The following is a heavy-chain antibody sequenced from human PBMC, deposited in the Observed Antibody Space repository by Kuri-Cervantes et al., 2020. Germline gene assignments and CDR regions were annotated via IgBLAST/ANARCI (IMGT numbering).Heavy chain of an antibody. CDR2: IYYSGST. D-gene: IGHD6-19*01. CDR3: ARARSIAVAVDY. Sequence: GPLRLSCTVSGGSISSSSYYWGWIRQPPGKGLEWIGSIYYSGSTYYNPSLKSRVTISVDTSKNQFSLKLSSVTAADTAVYYCARARSIAVAVDYWGQGTLVTVSS. V-gene: IGHV4-39*07. CDR1: GGSISSSSYY. J-gene: IGHJ4*02.